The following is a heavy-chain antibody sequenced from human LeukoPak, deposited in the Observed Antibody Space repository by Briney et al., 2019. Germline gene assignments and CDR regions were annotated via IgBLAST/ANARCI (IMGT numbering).Heavy chain of an antibody. CDR1: GFTFSSYS. Sequence: PGGSLRLSCAASGFTFSSYSMNWVRQSPGKGLEWVSSISGSGEYIYYADSVKGRFTISRDNGQNSLYLQMNNLRAEDTAVYYCARREPQGCSGTSCFAGPVGHRGQGTLVTVSS. CDR2: ISGSGEYI. CDR3: ARREPQGCSGTSCFAGPVGH. D-gene: IGHD2-2*01. J-gene: IGHJ4*02. V-gene: IGHV3-21*06.